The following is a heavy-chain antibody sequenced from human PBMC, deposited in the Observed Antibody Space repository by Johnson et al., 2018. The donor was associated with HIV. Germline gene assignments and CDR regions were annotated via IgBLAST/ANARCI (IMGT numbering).Heavy chain of an antibody. J-gene: IGHJ3*02. CDR3: AKVHSSSSLNGAFDI. V-gene: IGHV3-11*01. D-gene: IGHD6-6*01. CDR2: ISSSGTSS. CDR1: GFTFSDYY. Sequence: QEQLVESGGGLVQPGGSLRLSCAASGFTFSDYYMSWIRQAPGKGLEWVSYISSSGTSSYYAASVKGRFTISRDNAKNSLYLQMNSLRAEDTALYYCAKVHSSSSLNGAFDIWGQGTMVTVSS.